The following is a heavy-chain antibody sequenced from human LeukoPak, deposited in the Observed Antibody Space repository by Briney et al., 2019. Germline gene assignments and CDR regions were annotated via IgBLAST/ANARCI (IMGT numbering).Heavy chain of an antibody. D-gene: IGHD3-22*01. CDR2: IKSKTDGGTT. V-gene: IGHV3-15*01. CDR3: TTPGYDSSGYPD. Sequence: PGGSLRLSCAVSGFTFSNAWMSRVRQAPGKGLEWVGRIKSKTDGGTTDYAAPVKGRFTISRDDSKNTLYLQMNSLKTEDTAVYYCTTPGYDSSGYPDWGQGTLVTVSS. CDR1: GFTFSNAW. J-gene: IGHJ4*02.